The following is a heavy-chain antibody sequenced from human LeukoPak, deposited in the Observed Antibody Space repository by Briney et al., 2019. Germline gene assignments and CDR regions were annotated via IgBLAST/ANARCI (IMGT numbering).Heavy chain of an antibody. J-gene: IGHJ4*02. CDR1: GFTFSSYA. CDR2: ISGSGGST. Sequence: GGSLRLSCAASGFTFSSYAMSWVRQAPGKGLEWVSAISGSGGSTYYADSVKGRFTISRDDSKNTLYLQMNSLRAEDTAVYYCAKFRTGSTSSPLYCYFDYWGQGTLVTVSS. CDR3: AKFRTGSTSSPLYCYFDY. V-gene: IGHV3-23*01. D-gene: IGHD2-2*01.